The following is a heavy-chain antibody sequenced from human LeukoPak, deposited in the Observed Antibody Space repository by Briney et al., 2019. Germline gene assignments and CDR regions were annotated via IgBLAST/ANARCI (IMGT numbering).Heavy chain of an antibody. Sequence: SETLSLTCTVSGGSISSGSYYLSWIRQPAGKGLEWIGRIYTSGSTNYNPSLKSRVTISVDTSKIQFSLKLSSVTAADTAVYYCAREGTVTNWFDPWGQGTLVTVSS. V-gene: IGHV4-61*02. J-gene: IGHJ5*02. CDR3: AREGTVTNWFDP. CDR1: GGSISSGSYY. D-gene: IGHD4-11*01. CDR2: IYTSGST.